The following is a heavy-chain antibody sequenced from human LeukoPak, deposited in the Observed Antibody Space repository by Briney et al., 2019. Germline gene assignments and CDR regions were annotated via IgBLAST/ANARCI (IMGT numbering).Heavy chain of an antibody. V-gene: IGHV4-34*01. Sequence: GSLRLSCAASGFTVSSNYMSWIRQPPGKGLEWIGEINHSGSTNYNPSLKSRVTISVDTSKNQFSLKLSSVTAADTAVYYCARSSGSEGIDYWGQGTLVTVSS. CDR3: ARSSGSEGIDY. CDR2: INHSGST. J-gene: IGHJ4*02. D-gene: IGHD3-10*01. CDR1: GFTVSSNY.